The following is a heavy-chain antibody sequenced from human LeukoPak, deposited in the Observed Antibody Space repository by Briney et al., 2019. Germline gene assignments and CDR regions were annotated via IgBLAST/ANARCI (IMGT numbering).Heavy chain of an antibody. V-gene: IGHV1-2*06. CDR1: GYTFTGYY. CDR2: INPNSGGT. CDR3: ARVPIPYGSGSYYKGGGGWFDP. D-gene: IGHD3-10*01. Sequence: ASVKVSCKASGYTFTGYYMHWVRQAPGQGLEWMGRINPNSGGTNYAQKFQGRVTMTRDTSISTAYMELSRLSSDDRAVYYCARVPIPYGSGSYYKGGGGWFDPWGQGTLVTVSS. J-gene: IGHJ5*02.